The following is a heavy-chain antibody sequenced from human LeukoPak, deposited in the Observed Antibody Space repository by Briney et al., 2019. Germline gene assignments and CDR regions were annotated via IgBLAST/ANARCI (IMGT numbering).Heavy chain of an antibody. CDR1: GGTFSSYA. CDR2: IIPIFGTA. V-gene: IGHV1-69*01. Sequence: ASVKVSCTASGGTFSSYAISWVRQAPGQGLEWMGGIIPIFGTANYAQKFQGRVTITADESTSTAYMELSSLRSEDTAVYYCARGLSFRRGHTVTTWFDPWGQGTLVTVSS. CDR3: ARGLSFRRGHTVTTWFDP. J-gene: IGHJ5*02. D-gene: IGHD4-17*01.